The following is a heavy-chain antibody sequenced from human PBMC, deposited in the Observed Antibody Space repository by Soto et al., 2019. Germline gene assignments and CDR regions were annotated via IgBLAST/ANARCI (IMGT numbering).Heavy chain of an antibody. J-gene: IGHJ3*02. V-gene: IGHV3-9*01. CDR1: GFTFDDYA. CDR2: ISWNSGSI. Sequence: EVQLVESGGGLVQPGRSLRLSCAASGFTFDDYAMHWVRQAPGKGLEWVSGISWNSGSIGYADSVKGRFTVSRDNAKNSLDLQMNSLRAEDTALYYCAKDLLSGCPDIWGQGTMVTVSS. D-gene: IGHD6-19*01. CDR3: AKDLLSGCPDI.